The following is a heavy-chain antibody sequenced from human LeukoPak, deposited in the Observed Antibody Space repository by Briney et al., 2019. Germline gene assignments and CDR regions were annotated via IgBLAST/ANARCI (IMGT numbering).Heavy chain of an antibody. Sequence: PGGSLRLSCAASGFTFSSYGMHWVRQAPGKGLEWVAFIRYDGSNKYYADSVKGRFTISRDNSKNTLYLQMNSLRAEDTAVYYCAKDKGRGEQQLVRALDYWGQGTLVTVSS. V-gene: IGHV3-30*02. CDR2: IRYDGSNK. J-gene: IGHJ4*02. CDR3: AKDKGRGEQQLVRALDY. D-gene: IGHD6-13*01. CDR1: GFTFSSYG.